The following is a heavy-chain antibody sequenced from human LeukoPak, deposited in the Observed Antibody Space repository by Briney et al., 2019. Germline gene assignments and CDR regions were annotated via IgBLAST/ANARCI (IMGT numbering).Heavy chain of an antibody. CDR2: ISDSGGST. CDR3: AKRGVVIRVILVGFHKEAYYFDS. D-gene: IGHD3-22*01. V-gene: IGHV3-23*01. J-gene: IGHJ4*02. CDR1: GITLSDYG. Sequence: GGSLRLSCAVSGITLSDYGMSWVRQAPGKGLEWVAGISDSGGSTNYADSVKGRFTISRHNPKNTLYLQMKSLRAEDTAVYFCAKRGVVIRVILVGFHKEAYYFDSWGQGALVTVSS.